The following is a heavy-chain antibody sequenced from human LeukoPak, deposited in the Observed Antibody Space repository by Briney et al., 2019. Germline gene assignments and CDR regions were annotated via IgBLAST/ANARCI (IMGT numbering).Heavy chain of an antibody. Sequence: GGSLRLSCAASGFTFSSYWMHWVRQAPGKGLVWVSRINSDGSSTSYADSVKGRFTISRDNSKNTLYLQMNSLRAEDTAVYYCAKPAVAGDENLDYWGQGTLVTVSS. D-gene: IGHD6-19*01. CDR2: INSDGSST. J-gene: IGHJ4*02. CDR1: GFTFSSYW. CDR3: AKPAVAGDENLDY. V-gene: IGHV3-74*01.